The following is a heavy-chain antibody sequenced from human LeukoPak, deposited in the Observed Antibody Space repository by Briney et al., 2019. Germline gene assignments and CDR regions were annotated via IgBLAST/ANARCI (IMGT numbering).Heavy chain of an antibody. D-gene: IGHD4-17*01. Sequence: PGGSLRLSCAASGFTVSSNYMSWVRQAPGKGLEWVSVIYSGGSTYYADSVKGRFTISRDNSKNTLYLQMNSLRAEDTAVYYCARASRSTVTTSFYMDVWGKGTTVTISS. CDR2: IYSGGST. CDR3: ARASRSTVTTSFYMDV. V-gene: IGHV3-53*01. J-gene: IGHJ6*03. CDR1: GFTVSSNY.